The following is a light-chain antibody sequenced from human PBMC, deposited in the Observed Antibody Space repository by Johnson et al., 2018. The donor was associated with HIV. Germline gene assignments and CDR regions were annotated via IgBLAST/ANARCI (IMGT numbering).Light chain of an antibody. J-gene: IGLJ1*01. V-gene: IGLV1-51*01. CDR1: SSTIGNAY. CDR2: DNN. CDR3: GTWDNSLSVYV. Sequence: SVLTQPPSVSAAPGQKVTISCSGRSSTIGNAYVSWYQHLPGTAPKLLIYDNNKRPSGIPDRFSGSKSGTSATLGITGLQSGDEADYYCGTWDNSLSVYVFGTGTKVTVL.